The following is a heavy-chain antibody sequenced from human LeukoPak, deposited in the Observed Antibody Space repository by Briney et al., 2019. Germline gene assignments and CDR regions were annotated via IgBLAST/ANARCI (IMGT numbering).Heavy chain of an antibody. CDR3: ASSYDILTGYSDAFDI. V-gene: IGHV5-51*01. J-gene: IGHJ3*02. Sequence: GESLKISCKGSGYSFTSYWIGWVRQMPGKGLEGMGIIYPGDSDTRYSPSFQGQVTISADKSISTAYLQWSSLKASDTAMYYCASSYDILTGYSDAFDIWGQGTMVTVSS. CDR1: GYSFTSYW. CDR2: IYPGDSDT. D-gene: IGHD3-9*01.